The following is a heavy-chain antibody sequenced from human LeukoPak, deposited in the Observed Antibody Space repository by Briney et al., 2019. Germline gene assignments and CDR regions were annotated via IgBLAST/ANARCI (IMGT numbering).Heavy chain of an antibody. Sequence: PGGSLRLSCAASGFTFSSYWTSWVRQSPGRGREWVANIKPEGSEKYYVGSVKGRFTISRDKAGNALVLQMNSLRAEDTAVYYCTRERMYSGSGSTFPYYDYWGQGTLVIVSS. CDR1: GFTFSSYW. V-gene: IGHV3-7*01. D-gene: IGHD3-10*01. CDR2: IKPEGSEK. CDR3: TRERMYSGSGSTFPYYDY. J-gene: IGHJ4*02.